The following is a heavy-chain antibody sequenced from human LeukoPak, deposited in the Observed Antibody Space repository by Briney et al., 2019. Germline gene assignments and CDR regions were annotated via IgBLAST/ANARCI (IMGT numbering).Heavy chain of an antibody. J-gene: IGHJ4*02. D-gene: IGHD3-3*01. CDR3: TRTSFGVVSFRGFGSADY. CDR1: GFTFGDYA. Sequence: QPGRSLRLSCTASGFTFGDYAMSWFRQAPGKGLEWVGFIRSKAYGGTTEYAASVKGRFTISRGDSKSIAYLQMNSLKTEDTAVYYCTRTSFGVVSFRGFGSADYWGQGTLVTVSS. V-gene: IGHV3-49*03. CDR2: IRSKAYGGTT.